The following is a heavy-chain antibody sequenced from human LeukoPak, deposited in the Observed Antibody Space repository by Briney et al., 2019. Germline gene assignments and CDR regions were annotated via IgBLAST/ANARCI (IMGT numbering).Heavy chain of an antibody. CDR1: GYTFTGYY. D-gene: IGHD6-19*01. J-gene: IGHJ3*02. V-gene: IGHV1-2*02. CDR2: INPNSGGT. CDR3: AREGIAVAGRGSAAFDI. Sequence: GASVKVSCKASGYTFTGYYMHWVRQAPGQGLEWMGWINPNSGGTNYAQKFQGRVTMTRDTSISTAYMELSRLRSDDTAVYYCAREGIAVAGRGSAAFDIWGQGTMVTVSS.